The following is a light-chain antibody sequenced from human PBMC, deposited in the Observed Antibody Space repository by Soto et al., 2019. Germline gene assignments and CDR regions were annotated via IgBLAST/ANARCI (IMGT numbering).Light chain of an antibody. CDR3: KSYTTTSSFV. Sequence: QSVLTQPASVSGSPGQSITISCTGTRSDIGTYNYVSWYQQHPDKAPRLVIYDVSNRPSGISNRFSGSKSGNTASLTIAGLQSEDEADYYCKSYTTTSSFVFGTGTKVTVL. V-gene: IGLV2-14*01. CDR2: DVS. J-gene: IGLJ1*01. CDR1: RSDIGTYNY.